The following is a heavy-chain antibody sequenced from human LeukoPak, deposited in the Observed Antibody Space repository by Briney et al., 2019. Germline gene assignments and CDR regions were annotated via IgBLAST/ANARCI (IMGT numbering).Heavy chain of an antibody. V-gene: IGHV4-30-4*01. D-gene: IGHD4-23*01. CDR2: IYYSGST. CDR3: AYEDYGGNGSLFDY. J-gene: IGHJ4*02. CDR1: GGSISSGDYY. Sequence: PSETLSLTCTVSGGSISSGDYYWSWIRQPPGKGLEWIGYIYYSGSTYYNPSLKSRVTISVDTSKNQFSLKLSSVTAADTAVYYCAYEDYGGNGSLFDYWGQGTLVTVSS.